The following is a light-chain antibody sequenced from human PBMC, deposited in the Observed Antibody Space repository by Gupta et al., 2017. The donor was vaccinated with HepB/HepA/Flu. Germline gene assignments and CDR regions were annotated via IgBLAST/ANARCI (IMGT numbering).Light chain of an antibody. CDR1: NIGTES. V-gene: IGLV3-21*04. J-gene: IGLJ2*01. CDR2: YHT. Sequence: SFVLTQPPSVSVAPGKTASITCVGNNIGTESVHWYQQKAGQAPVLVIYYHTDRPSGIPERFSGSNSGNTATLTISRVEAGDEDDYYCQVWDDISGHVVFGGGTKLAVL. CDR3: QVWDDISGHVV.